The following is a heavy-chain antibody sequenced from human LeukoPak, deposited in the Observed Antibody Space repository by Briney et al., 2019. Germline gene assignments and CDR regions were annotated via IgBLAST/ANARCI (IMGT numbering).Heavy chain of an antibody. CDR2: INPSGGST. V-gene: IGHV1-46*01. D-gene: IGHD2-2*01. CDR1: GYTCTSYY. J-gene: IGHJ4*02. CDR3: TRSFLEYQLQDY. Sequence: ASVKVSCKASGYTCTSYYMHWVRQAPGQGLEWMGIINPSGGSTSYAQKFQGRVTMTRDTSTSTVYMELSSLRSVDTAVYYCTRSFLEYQLQDYWGQGTLVTVSS.